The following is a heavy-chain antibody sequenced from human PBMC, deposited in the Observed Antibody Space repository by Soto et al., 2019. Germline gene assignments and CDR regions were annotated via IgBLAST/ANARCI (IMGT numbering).Heavy chain of an antibody. J-gene: IGHJ5*02. D-gene: IGHD2-2*01. CDR3: AKDNCISTSGYRLYNWFDP. V-gene: IGHV3-30*18. CDR2: ISYGGSNK. CDR1: GSTFSRYG. Sequence: QVELVESGGGVVQPGRSLRLSCAASGSTFSRYGMHWVRQAPGKGLEWVAVISYGGSNKYYADSVKGRFTISRDNSKNTLYLQMNTLRAEDTAVYYCAKDNCISTSGYRLYNWFDPWGQGTLVTVSS.